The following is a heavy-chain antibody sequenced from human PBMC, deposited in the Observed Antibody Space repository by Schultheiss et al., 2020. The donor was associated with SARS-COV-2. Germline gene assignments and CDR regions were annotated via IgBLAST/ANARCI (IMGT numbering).Heavy chain of an antibody. V-gene: IGHV3-7*03. J-gene: IGHJ6*02. Sequence: GGSLRLSCAASGFTFSSYWMSWVRQAPGKGLEWVANIKQDGSEKYYVDSVKGRFTISRDNAKNSLYLQMNSLRAEDTAVYYCARDNDFWSGYYGMDVWGQGTTVTVSS. D-gene: IGHD3-3*01. CDR2: IKQDGSEK. CDR3: ARDNDFWSGYYGMDV. CDR1: GFTFSSYW.